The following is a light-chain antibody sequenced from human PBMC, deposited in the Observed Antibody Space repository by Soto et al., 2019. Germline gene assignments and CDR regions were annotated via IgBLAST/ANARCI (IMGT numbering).Light chain of an antibody. CDR3: MQSQQSPPT. V-gene: IGKV2-28*01. CDR2: FGS. J-gene: IGKJ1*01. Sequence: DIVMTQSPLSLPVTPGEPASISCSSSQSLLQSNGYNYLDWYLQKPGQSPQLLIYFGSYRASGVPDMFSGSGSGPDFTLKIRRVEAEDVGVYYCMQSQQSPPTFGQGTKVEI. CDR1: QSLLQSNGYNY.